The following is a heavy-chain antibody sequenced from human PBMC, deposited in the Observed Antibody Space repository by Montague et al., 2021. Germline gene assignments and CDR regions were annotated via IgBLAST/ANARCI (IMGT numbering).Heavy chain of an antibody. CDR1: GFTFSGYA. CDR3: AKNRAAPGRSSFDY. J-gene: IGHJ4*02. Sequence: SLRLSCAASGFTFSGYAMSWVRQAPGKGLEWVSGTSATGGGTFYADSVKGRFIISRDNSKNTLFLQMNSLRADDTAVYYYAKNRAAPGRSSFDYWGQGTLVTVSS. V-gene: IGHV3-23*01. CDR2: TSATGGGT. D-gene: IGHD6-13*01.